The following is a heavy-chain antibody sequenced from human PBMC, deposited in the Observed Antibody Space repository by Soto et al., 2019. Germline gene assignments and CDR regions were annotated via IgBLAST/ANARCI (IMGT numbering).Heavy chain of an antibody. CDR3: ARDVRDCSSTSCYVSSFFGVVMAYGMDV. D-gene: IGHD2-2*01. J-gene: IGHJ6*02. CDR2: INLNSGGT. V-gene: IGHV1-2*02. CDR1: GYTFTGYY. Sequence: ASVKVSCNASGYTFTGYYMHWVRQAPGQGLEGVGWINLNSGGTNYAQKFQGRVTMTRDTSISTAYMELSRLRSDDTVVYYCARDVRDCSSTSCYVSSFFGVVMAYGMDVWGQGTTVTVSS.